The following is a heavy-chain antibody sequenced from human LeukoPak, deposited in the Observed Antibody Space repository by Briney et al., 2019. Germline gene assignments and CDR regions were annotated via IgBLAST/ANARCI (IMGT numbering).Heavy chain of an antibody. J-gene: IGHJ4*02. V-gene: IGHV3-9*01. CDR2: ISSNSDDI. D-gene: IGHD2-8*01. CDR1: GFNFDEYA. CDR3: AKDRYCTSSSCPIDY. Sequence: GGSLRLSCVGSGFNFDEYAMHWVRQPPGKGLEWVSSISSNSDDIGYADSVKGRFTISRDSAKKSLYLHMNSLRVEDTALYYCAKDRYCTSSSCPIDYRGQGTLVTVSS.